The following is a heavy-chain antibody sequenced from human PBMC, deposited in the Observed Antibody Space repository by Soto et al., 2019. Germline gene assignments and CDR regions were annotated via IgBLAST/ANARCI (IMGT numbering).Heavy chain of an antibody. D-gene: IGHD2-8*02. CDR2: ILIRGST. CDR1: GFTCSSYD. CDR3: AKATATGGGAFDI. J-gene: IGHJ3*02. Sequence: SGGSLRLSCAASGFTCSSYDMSWVRQAPGKGLEWVSTILIRGSTHYPDSVKGRFTISRDNSKNTVFLQMNSLTAGYTAMYYCAKATATGGGAFDICGQGTMVTVSS. V-gene: IGHV3-23*01.